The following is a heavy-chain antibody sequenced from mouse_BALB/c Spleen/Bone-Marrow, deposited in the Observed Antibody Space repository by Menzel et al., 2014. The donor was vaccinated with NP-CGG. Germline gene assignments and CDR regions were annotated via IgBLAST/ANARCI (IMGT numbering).Heavy chain of an antibody. Sequence: VQLQQSGAELMKPGASVKISCKATGYTFSSYWIEWVKQRPGHGLEWIGEILPGSGSTNYNEKFKGKATFTADTSSNTDSLQLSSLTSEDSAVYYCARTWRDWYVDVWGEGTTVTVSS. CDR3: ARTWRDWYVDV. V-gene: IGHV1-9*01. J-gene: IGHJ1*01. CDR2: ILPGSGST. CDR1: GYTFSSYW.